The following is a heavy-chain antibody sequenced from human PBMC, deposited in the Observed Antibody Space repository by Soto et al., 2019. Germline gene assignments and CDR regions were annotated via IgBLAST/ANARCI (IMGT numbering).Heavy chain of an antibody. J-gene: IGHJ4*02. CDR3: ARGVVPAPTFVDY. CDR1: GYTFTSYA. D-gene: IGHD2-2*01. CDR2: INAGNGNT. V-gene: IGHV1-3*01. Sequence: QVQLVQSGAEVKKPGASVKVSCKASGYTFTSYAMHWVRQAPGQRLEWMGWINAGNGNTKYSQKFQGRVTITRDTSASTAYMELSSLRSEDTAVYYCARGVVPAPTFVDYWGQGTLVTVSS.